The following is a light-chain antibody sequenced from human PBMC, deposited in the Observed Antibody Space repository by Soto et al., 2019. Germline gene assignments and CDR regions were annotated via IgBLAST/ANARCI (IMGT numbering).Light chain of an antibody. CDR2: DDN. V-gene: IGLV1-51*01. J-gene: IGLJ1*01. Sequence: QSVLTHPPSVSAAPGQKVTISCSGSSSNIGGNSVSWYQQLPGTAPKLLIYDDNKRPSGIPDRFSGSKSGTSATLGITGFQTGDEADYYCGSWDSSLSVYVFGTGTKSPS. CDR1: SSNIGGNS. CDR3: GSWDSSLSVYV.